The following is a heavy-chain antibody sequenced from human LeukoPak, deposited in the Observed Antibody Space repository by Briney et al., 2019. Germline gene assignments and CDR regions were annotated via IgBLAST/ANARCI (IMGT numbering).Heavy chain of an antibody. CDR2: IRYDGSKN. J-gene: IGHJ4*02. V-gene: IGHV3-30*02. Sequence: PGGSLRLSCATSGFTFSGYGFHWVRQAPGKGLEWVAFIRYDGSKNYYGDSVKGRFSISRDNSKNTLNLQMKSLTAEDTAVYYCAKGTYYGSGSIDYWGQGTLVTVSS. CDR1: GFTFSGYG. D-gene: IGHD3-10*01. CDR3: AKGTYYGSGSIDY.